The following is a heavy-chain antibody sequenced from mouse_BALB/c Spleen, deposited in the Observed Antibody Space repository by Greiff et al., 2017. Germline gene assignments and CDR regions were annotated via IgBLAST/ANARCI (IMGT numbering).Heavy chain of an antibody. D-gene: IGHD1-1*01. J-gene: IGHJ4*01. CDR2: ILPGSGST. CDR3: ARYYYGSRWDLYAMDY. CDR1: GYTFSSYW. V-gene: IGHV1-9*01. Sequence: VQLQQSGAELMKPGASVKISCKATGYTFSSYWIEWVKQRPGHGLEWIGEILPGSGSTNYNEKFKGKATFTADTSSNTAYMQLSSLTSEDSAVYYCARYYYGSRWDLYAMDYWGQGTSVTVSS.